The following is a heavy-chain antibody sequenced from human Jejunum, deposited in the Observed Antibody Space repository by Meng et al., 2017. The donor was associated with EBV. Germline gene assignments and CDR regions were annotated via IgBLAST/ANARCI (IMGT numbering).Heavy chain of an antibody. Sequence: QVPLQGAGPGLLKPSATLSLTCSVSGDSVSGYNYWTWIRQPPGKGLEWIGNMYYTGKAIYKPSLQSRVTISVDTSKNQFSLRVTSVTAADTAIYYCARGRGYDYGDSWGQGTLVTVSS. D-gene: IGHD4/OR15-4a*01. J-gene: IGHJ5*02. V-gene: IGHV4-61*01. CDR1: GDSVSGYNY. CDR2: MYYTGKA. CDR3: ARGRGYDYGDS.